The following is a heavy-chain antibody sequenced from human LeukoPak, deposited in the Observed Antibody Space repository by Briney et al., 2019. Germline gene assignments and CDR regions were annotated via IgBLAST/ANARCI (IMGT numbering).Heavy chain of an antibody. Sequence: SETPSLTCTVSGYSISSGYYWGWIRQPPGKGLEWIGSIYHSGSTNYNPSLKSRVTISVDTSKNQFSLKLSSVTAADTAVYYCARGRGRGSYSLTPGYWGQGTLVTVSS. J-gene: IGHJ4*02. V-gene: IGHV4-38-2*02. CDR3: ARGRGRGSYSLTPGY. CDR1: GYSISSGYY. CDR2: IYHSGST. D-gene: IGHD1-26*01.